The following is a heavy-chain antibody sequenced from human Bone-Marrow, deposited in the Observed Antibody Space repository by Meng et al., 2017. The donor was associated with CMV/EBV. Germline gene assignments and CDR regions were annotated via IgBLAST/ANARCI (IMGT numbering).Heavy chain of an antibody. CDR2: IVVGSGNT. CDR1: GFTFTSSA. CDR3: ARDQKQWLVTGFYGMDV. J-gene: IGHJ6*02. V-gene: IGHV1-58*01. Sequence: SGKVSCKASGFTFTSSAVQWVRQARGQRLEWIGWIVVGSGNTNYAQKFQERVTITRDMSTSTAYMELSSLRSEDTAVYYCARDQKQWLVTGFYGMDVWGQGTTVTVSS. D-gene: IGHD6-19*01.